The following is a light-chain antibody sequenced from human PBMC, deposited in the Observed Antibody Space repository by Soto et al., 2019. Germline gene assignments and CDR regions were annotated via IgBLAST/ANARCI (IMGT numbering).Light chain of an antibody. V-gene: IGLV1-40*01. Sequence: QSVLTQPPSVSGAQGQRVTISCTGSSSNIGAGYDVHWYQQLPGTAPKLLLYGNSNRPSGVPDRFSGSKSGTSASLAITGLQAEDEADYYCQSYDRSLSGLVFGGGTKLTVL. CDR3: QSYDRSLSGLV. CDR1: SSNIGAGYD. J-gene: IGLJ3*02. CDR2: GNS.